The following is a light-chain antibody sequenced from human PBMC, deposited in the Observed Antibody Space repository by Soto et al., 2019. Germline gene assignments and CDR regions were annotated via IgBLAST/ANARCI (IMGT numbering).Light chain of an antibody. CDR1: QTISSW. V-gene: IGKV1-5*03. CDR3: QHYNSHPDA. Sequence: IPVTSCAFAVSESLCYRFTITCRASQTISSWLAWYQQKPGKAPKLLIYKASTLKSGVPSRFSGSGSGTEFTLTISSLQPEDFATYYCQHYNSHPDAFAQGTRLDNK. CDR2: KAS. J-gene: IGKJ5*01.